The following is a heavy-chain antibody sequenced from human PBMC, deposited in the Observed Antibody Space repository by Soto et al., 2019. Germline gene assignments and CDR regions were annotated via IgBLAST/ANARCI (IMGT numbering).Heavy chain of an antibody. CDR2: IWYDGSNK. CDR1: GFTFSSYG. Sequence: GGSLRLSCAASGFTFSSYGMHWVRQAPGKGLEWVAVIWYDGSNKYYADSVKGRFTISRDNSKNTLYLQMNSLRAEDTAVYYCARDSDYDFWSGHSHFDYWGQGTLVTVSS. V-gene: IGHV3-33*01. CDR3: ARDSDYDFWSGHSHFDY. J-gene: IGHJ4*02. D-gene: IGHD3-3*01.